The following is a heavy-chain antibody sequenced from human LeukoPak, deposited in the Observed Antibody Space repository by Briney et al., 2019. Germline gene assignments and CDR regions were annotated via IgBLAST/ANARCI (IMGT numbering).Heavy chain of an antibody. J-gene: IGHJ3*02. V-gene: IGHV4-34*01. CDR2: ISHNGSA. D-gene: IGHD2-21*02. CDR1: GGSFNAYY. CDR3: ARDMYVTGDAFDI. Sequence: PSETLSLTCAVYGGSFNAYYWSWIRQTPEKGLEWIGEISHNGSAGYNPSLQSRVTISVDVSKSQISLKLRSVTAADTATYYCARDMYVTGDAFDIWGRGTMVTVSS.